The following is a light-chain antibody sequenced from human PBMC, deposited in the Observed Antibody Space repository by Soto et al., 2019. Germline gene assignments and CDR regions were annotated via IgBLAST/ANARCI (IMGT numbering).Light chain of an antibody. CDR1: QDISKY. J-gene: IGKJ1*01. CDR2: DAS. Sequence: DIQMTQSPASGSASVGDRVTITCRASQDISKYLNWYQAKPGKAPKLLMYDASNLEIGVPSRFSGSGSGTDFTFTISSLQPEDIATYYCQQYDHLPITFGQGTKVDIK. V-gene: IGKV1-33*01. CDR3: QQYDHLPIT.